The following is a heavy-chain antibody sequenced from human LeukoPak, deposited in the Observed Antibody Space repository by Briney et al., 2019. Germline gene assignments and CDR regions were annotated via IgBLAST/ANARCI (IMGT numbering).Heavy chain of an antibody. CDR2: IYTSGTT. J-gene: IGHJ3*02. Sequence: SETLSLTCTVSGGSISSGSYYWSWIRQPAGKGLEWIGRIYTSGTTNYNPSLKSRVTISIDTSKNQFSLKLSSVTAADTAVYYCARLSDGLRPFDIWGQGTMVTVSS. V-gene: IGHV4-61*02. D-gene: IGHD5-24*01. CDR3: ARLSDGLRPFDI. CDR1: GGSISSGSYY.